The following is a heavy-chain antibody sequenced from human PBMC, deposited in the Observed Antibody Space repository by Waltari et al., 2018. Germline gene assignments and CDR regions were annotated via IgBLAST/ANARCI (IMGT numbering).Heavy chain of an antibody. CDR2: NWYDGSNK. CDR3: ARDPHCSSTSCYGGDGFDY. D-gene: IGHD2-2*01. CDR1: GFTFSSYG. J-gene: IGHJ4*02. V-gene: IGHV3-33*01. Sequence: QVQLVESGGGVVQPGRSLRLSCAASGFTFSSYGMHWVRQAPGKGLAWVSVNWYDGSNKYHADSGKVRCTMSRDNSKNTLYLQMNSLGAEDTAVYYCARDPHCSSTSCYGGDGFDYWGQGTLVTVSS.